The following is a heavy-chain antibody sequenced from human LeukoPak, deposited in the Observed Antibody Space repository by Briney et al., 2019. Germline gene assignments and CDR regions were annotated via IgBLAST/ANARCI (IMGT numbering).Heavy chain of an antibody. CDR1: GFTFSSYD. J-gene: IGHJ4*02. V-gene: IGHV3-23*01. CDR2: ISGSGGST. Sequence: PGGSLRLSCAASGFTFSSYDMSWVRQAPGKGLEWVSAISGSGGSTYYADSVKGRFTISRDNSKNALYLQMNSLRAEDTAVYYSAKAGYSSGPDDYWGQGTLVTVSS. D-gene: IGHD6-19*01. CDR3: AKAGYSSGPDDY.